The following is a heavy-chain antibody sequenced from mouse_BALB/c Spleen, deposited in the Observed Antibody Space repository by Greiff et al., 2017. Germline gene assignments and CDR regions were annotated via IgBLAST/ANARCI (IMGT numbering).Heavy chain of an antibody. Sequence: DVMLVESGGGLVQPGGSRKLSCAASGFTFSDYGMAWVRQAPGKGPEWVAFISNLAYSIYYADTVTGRFTISRENAKNTLFLQMTSLRSEDTAMYYCARWFYAMDYWGQGTSVTVSS. CDR2: ISNLAYSI. D-gene: IGHD2-3*01. CDR1: GFTFSDYG. V-gene: IGHV5-15*01. J-gene: IGHJ4*01. CDR3: ARWFYAMDY.